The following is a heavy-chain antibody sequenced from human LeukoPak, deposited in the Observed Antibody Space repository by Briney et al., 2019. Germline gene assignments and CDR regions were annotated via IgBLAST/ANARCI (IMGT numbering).Heavy chain of an antibody. J-gene: IGHJ4*02. CDR3: ARGGHSSFDY. CDR1: GFTFSNLW. CDR2: ITSDGSNI. V-gene: IGHV3-74*01. D-gene: IGHD3-16*01. Sequence: GGSLRLSCAASGFTFSNLWLHWVRQAPGKGLEWVSRITSDGSNINYADSVQGRFTISRDNAKNTLYLQMNSLRAEDTAVYYCARGGHSSFDYWGQGALVTVSS.